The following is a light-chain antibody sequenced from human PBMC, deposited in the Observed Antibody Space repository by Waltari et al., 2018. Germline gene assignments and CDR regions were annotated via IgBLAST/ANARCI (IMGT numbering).Light chain of an antibody. CDR2: DVS. CDR1: SSDFGSYNR. J-gene: IGLJ3*02. V-gene: IGLV2-18*01. Sequence: QSALTQPPSVSGSPGQSVTISCTVTSSDFGSYNRVPWYQQPPDTAPKLLFYDVSDRPSRVPDRFSGSKSGNTASLTISGLQTEDEADYYCSLYTSSSTWVFGGGTKLTVL. CDR3: SLYTSSSTWV.